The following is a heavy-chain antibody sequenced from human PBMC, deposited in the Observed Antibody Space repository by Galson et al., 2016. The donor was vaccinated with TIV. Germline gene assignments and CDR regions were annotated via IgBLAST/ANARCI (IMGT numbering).Heavy chain of an antibody. V-gene: IGHV1-18*01. J-gene: IGHJ6*02. CDR1: GYTFTNYG. CDR2: ISGHTGNT. Sequence: SVKVSCKASGYTFTNYGISWVRRAPGQGLEWMGWISGHTGNTDYARKFQGRLLMTTDTSTGTAFMELRSLTSDDTAVYYCERDRGSMTMVLVVDYYYGMDVWGQGTLVTVSS. D-gene: IGHD3-22*01. CDR3: ERDRGSMTMVLVVDYYYGMDV.